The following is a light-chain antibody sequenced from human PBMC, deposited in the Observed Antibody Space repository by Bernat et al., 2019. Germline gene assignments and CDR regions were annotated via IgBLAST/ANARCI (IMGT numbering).Light chain of an antibody. CDR3: QAWDSSAGF. J-gene: IGLJ2*01. V-gene: IGLV3-1*01. CDR2: RDN. CDR1: RLGSKF. Sequence: SSELTQPPSVSVSPGQIARITCSGERLGSKFTCWYQQKSGQSPVVVIYRDNKRPSGISERFSGSHSGNTATLTITGTQPMDEADYYCQAWDSSAGFFGGGTKLTVL.